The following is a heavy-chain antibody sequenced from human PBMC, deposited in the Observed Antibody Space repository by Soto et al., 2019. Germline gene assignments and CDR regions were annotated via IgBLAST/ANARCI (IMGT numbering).Heavy chain of an antibody. CDR1: GYTFTSYG. V-gene: IGHV1-18*01. CDR2: ISAYNGNT. Sequence: QVQLVQSGAEVKKPGASVKVSCKASGYTFTSYGISWVRQAARQGLEWRGWISAYNGNTNYAQKLQGRVTMTTDTSTSTAYMEPRSLRSDDTAVYYCAREAQIGMVRGVIAWFDPWGQGTLVTVSS. J-gene: IGHJ5*02. CDR3: AREAQIGMVRGVIAWFDP. D-gene: IGHD3-10*01.